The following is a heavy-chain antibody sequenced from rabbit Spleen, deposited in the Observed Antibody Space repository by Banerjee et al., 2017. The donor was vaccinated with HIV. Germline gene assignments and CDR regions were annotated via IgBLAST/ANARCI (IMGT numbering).Heavy chain of an antibody. CDR1: EFSFSSDYY. V-gene: IGHV1S40*01. J-gene: IGHJ6*01. CDR3: ARDNTGFAGCYYRYNYGMDL. CDR2: IYGGAISDT. D-gene: IGHD4-2*01. Sequence: QSLEESGGDLVKPGASLTLTCTASEFSFSSDYYMCWVRQAPGKGLEWIACIYGGAISDTYYASWAKGRFTISKTSSTTVTLQMTSLTAADTAPYFCARDNTGFAGCYYRYNYGMDLWGQGTLVTVS.